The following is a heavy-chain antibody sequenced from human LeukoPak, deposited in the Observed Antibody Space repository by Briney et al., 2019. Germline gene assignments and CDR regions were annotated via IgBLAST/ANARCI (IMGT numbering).Heavy chain of an antibody. V-gene: IGHV3-20*04. CDR1: GFTFDDYG. CDR3: ARSYGDYEWDY. J-gene: IGHJ4*02. CDR2: INWNGGST. Sequence: VGSLRLSCAASGFTFDDYGMSWVRQAPGKGLEWVSGINWNGGSTGYADSVKGRFTISRDNAKNSLYLQMNSLRAEDTALYYCARSYGDYEWDYWGQGTLVTVSS. D-gene: IGHD4-17*01.